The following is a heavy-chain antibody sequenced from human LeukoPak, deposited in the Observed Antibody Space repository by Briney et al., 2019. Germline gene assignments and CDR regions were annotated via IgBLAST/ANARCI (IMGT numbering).Heavy chain of an antibody. CDR3: VRDGVGAPPFDY. CDR2: IKGDGSST. Sequence: QAGGSLRLSCAASGFTFSSHWMHWVRQAPGKGLVWVSRIKGDGSSTSYADSVEGRFTISRDNAKNTLHLQMNSLRAEDSAVYYCVRDGVGAPPFDYWGQGVLVTVSS. CDR1: GFTFSSHW. D-gene: IGHD1-26*01. V-gene: IGHV3-74*01. J-gene: IGHJ4*02.